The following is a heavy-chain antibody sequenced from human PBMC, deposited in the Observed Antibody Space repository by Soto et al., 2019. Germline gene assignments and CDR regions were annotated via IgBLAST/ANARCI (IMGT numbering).Heavy chain of an antibody. J-gene: IGHJ5*02. CDR1: GFTFSSYS. Sequence: GGSLRLSCAASGFTFSSYSMNWVRQAPGKGLEWVSYISSSSSTIYYADSVKGRFTISRDNAKNSLYLQMNSLRDEDTAVYYCARHPTQTADYDFWSGQNPAGWFDPWGQGTLVTVSS. V-gene: IGHV3-48*02. CDR2: ISSSSSTI. D-gene: IGHD3-3*01. CDR3: ARHPTQTADYDFWSGQNPAGWFDP.